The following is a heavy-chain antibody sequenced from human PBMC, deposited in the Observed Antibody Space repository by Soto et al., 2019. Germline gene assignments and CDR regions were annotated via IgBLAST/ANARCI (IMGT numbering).Heavy chain of an antibody. D-gene: IGHD4-17*01. J-gene: IGHJ4*02. CDR3: AITSEYGDYDY. V-gene: IGHV4-30-4*01. Sequence: SETLSLTCTVSGGSISSGDYYWSWIRQPPGKGLEWIGYIYYSASTYYNPSLKSRVTISVDTSKNQFSLKLSSVTAADTAVYYCAITSEYGDYDYWGQGTLVTVSS. CDR2: IYYSAST. CDR1: GGSISSGDYY.